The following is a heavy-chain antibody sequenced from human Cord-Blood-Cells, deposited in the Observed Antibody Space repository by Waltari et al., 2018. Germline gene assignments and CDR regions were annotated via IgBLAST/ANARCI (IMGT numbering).Heavy chain of an antibody. J-gene: IGHJ5*02. V-gene: IGHV4-39*01. CDR1: GGSISSSSYY. CDR3: ARHRIYNLYCSSTSCSENWFDP. CDR2: IYYSGST. Sequence: QLQLQESGPGLVKPSETLSLTCTVSGGSISSSSYYWGWIRQPPGKGLEWIGSIYYSGSTYYTPSRKSRVTISVDTSKNQVSLMRSSVTAAYTAVYYCARHRIYNLYCSSTSCSENWFDPWGQGTLVTVSS. D-gene: IGHD2-2*01.